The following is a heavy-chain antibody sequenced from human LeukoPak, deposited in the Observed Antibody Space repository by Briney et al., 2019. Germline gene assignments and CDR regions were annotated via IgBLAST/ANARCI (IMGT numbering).Heavy chain of an antibody. J-gene: IGHJ4*02. D-gene: IGHD3-3*01. V-gene: IGHV4-39*01. CDR3: ARHPLLYYTTRYYFDY. Sequence: SETLSLTCTVSGGSISSSSYCWGWIRQPPGKGLEWIGRIYYSGSTYYNPSLKSRVTISVDTSKNQFSLKLSSVTAADTAVYYCARHPLLYYTTRYYFDYWGQGTLVTVSS. CDR1: GGSISSSSYC. CDR2: IYYSGST.